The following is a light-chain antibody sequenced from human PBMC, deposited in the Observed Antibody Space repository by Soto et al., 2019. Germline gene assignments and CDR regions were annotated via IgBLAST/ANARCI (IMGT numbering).Light chain of an antibody. V-gene: IGKV3-15*01. Sequence: SPGERATLSCRARQSVSGNLAWYQQKPGQAPRLLIYGASTRATGIPARFSGSGSGTEFTLTISSLQSEDFAVYYCQQYNNWPFTFGHGTRLEIK. CDR2: GAS. CDR3: QQYNNWPFT. J-gene: IGKJ5*01. CDR1: QSVSGN.